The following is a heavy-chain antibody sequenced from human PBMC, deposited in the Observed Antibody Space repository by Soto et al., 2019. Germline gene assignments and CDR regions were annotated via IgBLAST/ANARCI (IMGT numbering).Heavy chain of an antibody. CDR2: ISGSGGTT. CDR1: GFTFSSYA. D-gene: IGHD3-22*01. V-gene: IGHV3-23*01. J-gene: IGHJ4*02. Sequence: GGSLRLSCAASGFTFSSYAMSWVRQAPGKGLEWVSSISGSGGTTYYADSVKGRLTISRDSSKNTLYLQMNSLRAEDTAVYYCVKGRGGYYDSSGYSFDDWGQGTLVTVSS. CDR3: VKGRGGYYDSSGYSFDD.